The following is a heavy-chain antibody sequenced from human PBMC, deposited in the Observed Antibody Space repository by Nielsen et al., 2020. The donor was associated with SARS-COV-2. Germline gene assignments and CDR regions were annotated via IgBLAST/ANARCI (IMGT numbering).Heavy chain of an antibody. CDR1: RFTFSSYS. J-gene: IGHJ4*02. Sequence: GESLKISCAASRFTFSSYSMNWVRQAPGKGLEWVANIKQDGSEKYYVDSVKGRFTISRDNAKNSLYLQMNSLRAEDTAVYYCARDGVLWFGEQQFDYWGQGTLVTVSS. D-gene: IGHD3-10*01. CDR2: IKQDGSEK. V-gene: IGHV3-7*01. CDR3: ARDGVLWFGEQQFDY.